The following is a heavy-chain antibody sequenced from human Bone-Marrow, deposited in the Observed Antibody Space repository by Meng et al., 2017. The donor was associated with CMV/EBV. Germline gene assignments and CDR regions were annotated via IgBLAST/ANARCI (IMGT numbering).Heavy chain of an antibody. CDR3: ARALDSSGSLFDY. V-gene: IGHV4-59*01. CDR2: IYYSGST. J-gene: IGHJ4*02. CDR1: GGSFSGYY. D-gene: IGHD3-22*01. Sequence: SETLSLTCAVYGGSFSGYYWSWIRQPPGKGLEWIGYIYYSGSTNYNPSLKSRVTISVDTSKNQFSLKLSSVTAADTAVYYCARALDSSGSLFDYWGQGTLVTVSS.